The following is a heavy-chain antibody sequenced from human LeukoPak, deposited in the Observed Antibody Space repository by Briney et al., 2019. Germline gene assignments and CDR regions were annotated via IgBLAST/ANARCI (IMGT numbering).Heavy chain of an antibody. CDR3: ARRGRTSGDPYYFDY. Sequence: GGSLRLSCAASGFTFSGYAMHWVRQAPGKGLEWVALISYDGSNEYYADSVKGRFTISRDNSKNTLYLQMNSLRAEDTAVYYCARRGRTSGDPYYFDYWGQGTLVTVSS. J-gene: IGHJ4*02. V-gene: IGHV3-30*04. CDR2: ISYDGSNE. D-gene: IGHD4-17*01. CDR1: GFTFSGYA.